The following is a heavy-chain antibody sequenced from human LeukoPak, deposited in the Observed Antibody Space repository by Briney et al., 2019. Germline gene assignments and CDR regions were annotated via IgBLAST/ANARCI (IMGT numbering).Heavy chain of an antibody. CDR1: GGSISSGDYY. V-gene: IGHV4-30-4*08. Sequence: SETLSLTCTVSGGSISSGDYYWSWIRQPPGKGLEWIGYIYYSGSTYYNPSLKSRVTISVDTSKNQFSLKLSSVTAADTAVYYCARVRRRQWLGDFDYWGQGTLVTVSS. CDR2: IYYSGST. D-gene: IGHD6-19*01. CDR3: ARVRRRQWLGDFDY. J-gene: IGHJ4*02.